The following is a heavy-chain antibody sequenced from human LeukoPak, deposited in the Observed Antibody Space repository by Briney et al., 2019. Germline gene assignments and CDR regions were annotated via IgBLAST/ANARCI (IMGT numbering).Heavy chain of an antibody. CDR3: ATSPIGWELPRDY. V-gene: IGHV1-2*02. Sequence: ASVKVSCKASGYTFTGYYMHWVRQAPGQGLEWMRWINPNSGGTNYAQKFQGRVTMTEDTSTDTAYMELSSLRSEDTAVYYCATSPIGWELPRDYWGQGTLVTVSS. CDR2: INPNSGGT. D-gene: IGHD1-26*01. J-gene: IGHJ4*02. CDR1: GYTFTGYY.